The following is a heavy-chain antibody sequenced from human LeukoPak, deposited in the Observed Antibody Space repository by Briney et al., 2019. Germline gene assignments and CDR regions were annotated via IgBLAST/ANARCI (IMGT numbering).Heavy chain of an antibody. CDR1: GGSISSYS. Sequence: PSETLSLTCIVSGGSISSYSWSWIRQPPGKGLEWIGYFYYTGGTNYSPSLKSRVTISVDTSKNQLSLKLSSVTAADTAVYYCARVLYSSSSSAYYYYMDVWGKGTTVTVSS. CDR2: FYYTGGT. CDR3: ARVLYSSSSSAYYYYMDV. D-gene: IGHD6-6*01. J-gene: IGHJ6*03. V-gene: IGHV4-59*01.